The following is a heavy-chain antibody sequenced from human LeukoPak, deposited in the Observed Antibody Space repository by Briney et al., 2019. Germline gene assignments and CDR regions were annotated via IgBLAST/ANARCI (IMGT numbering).Heavy chain of an antibody. Sequence: SETLSLTCAVYGGSFSDYYWSWIRQPPGKGLEWIGEINHSGNANYNPSLKSRVSMSVDTSKNQVSVKLNSVTAADTAVYYCARHGVATWFDPWGQGTLVTVSS. D-gene: IGHD2-15*01. J-gene: IGHJ5*02. CDR1: GGSFSDYY. CDR3: ARHGVATWFDP. V-gene: IGHV4-34*01. CDR2: INHSGNA.